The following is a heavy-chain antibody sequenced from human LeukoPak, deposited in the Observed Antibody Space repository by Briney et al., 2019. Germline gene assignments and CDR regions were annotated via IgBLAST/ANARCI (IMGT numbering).Heavy chain of an antibody. D-gene: IGHD6-13*01. Sequence: GGSLRLSCAASGFTFSSYGMRWVRQAPGKGLEWVAVIWYDGSNKYYADSVKGRFTISRDNSKNTLYLQMNSLRAEDTAVYYCAKDRTVYSSSWYYFDYWGQGTLVTVSS. J-gene: IGHJ4*02. V-gene: IGHV3-33*06. CDR3: AKDRTVYSSSWYYFDY. CDR2: IWYDGSNK. CDR1: GFTFSSYG.